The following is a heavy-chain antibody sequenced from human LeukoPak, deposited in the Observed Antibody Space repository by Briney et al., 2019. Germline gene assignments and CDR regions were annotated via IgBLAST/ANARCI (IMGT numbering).Heavy chain of an antibody. CDR1: GFTFSNAW. V-gene: IGHV3-15*01. D-gene: IGHD3-22*01. CDR3: TTGGDYYDSSGYYDYFDY. Sequence: PGGSLRLSCAASGFTFSNAWMSWVRQAPGKGLEWVGRIKSKTDGGTTDYAAPVKGRFTISRDDSKNTLYLQMNSLKTEDTAVYYCTTGGDYYDSSGYYDYFDYRGQGTLVTVSS. CDR2: IKSKTDGGTT. J-gene: IGHJ4*02.